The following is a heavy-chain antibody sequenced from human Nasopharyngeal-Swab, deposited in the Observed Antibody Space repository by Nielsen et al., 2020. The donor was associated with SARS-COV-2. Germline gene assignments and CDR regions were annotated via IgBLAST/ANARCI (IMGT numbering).Heavy chain of an antibody. J-gene: IGHJ4*01. Sequence: GESLKISCAASGFTFSGYSMHWVRQAPGKGLEYVSAISDDGGTTFYANSVKGRFSISRDNSKSTLYLQMGSLRPEDTAIYYCASDQRLGVPMALGLGVFDYWGHGTLVAVSS. D-gene: IGHD2-8*01. CDR2: ISDDGGTT. CDR3: ASDQRLGVPMALGLGVFDY. V-gene: IGHV3-64*01. CDR1: GFTFSGYS.